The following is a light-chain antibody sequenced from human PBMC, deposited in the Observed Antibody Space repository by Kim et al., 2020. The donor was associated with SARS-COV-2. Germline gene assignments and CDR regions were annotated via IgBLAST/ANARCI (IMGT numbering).Light chain of an antibody. CDR2: EDD. V-gene: IGLV6-57*03. CDR3: QSYDSDNQV. J-gene: IGLJ2*01. CDR1: SGSIATDY. Sequence: GTTITSSSTRSSGSIATDYVQWYQQRPGGAPITVIYEDDHRPSGVPDRFSGSIDMSSNSASLTISGLKTEDEADYYCQSYDSDNQVFGGGTQLTVL.